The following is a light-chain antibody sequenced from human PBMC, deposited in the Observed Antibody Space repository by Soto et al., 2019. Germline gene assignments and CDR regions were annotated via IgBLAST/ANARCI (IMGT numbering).Light chain of an antibody. Sequence: ALTQPASVSGSPGQSITISCTGTSSDVGGYNYVSWYQQHPGKAPKFMIYDVSNRPSGVSNRFSGSKSGNTDSLTISGLQAEDEADYYCSSYTTSNTRQIVFGTGTKLTVL. CDR3: SSYTTSNTRQIV. V-gene: IGLV2-14*01. CDR1: SSDVGGYNY. CDR2: DVS. J-gene: IGLJ1*01.